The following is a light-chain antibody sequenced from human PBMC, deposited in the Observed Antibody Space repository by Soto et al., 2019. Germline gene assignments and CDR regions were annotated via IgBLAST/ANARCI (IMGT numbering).Light chain of an antibody. V-gene: IGKV2-28*01. Sequence: DIVMTQSPLSLSVTPGEVASISCKCSQSLLHRNGNNYLDWYLQKPGQSPQLLITLASNRASGVPERFSGSGSGTDFILHISRVEAEDVGVYYCIQALQTSFTFGRGTKVDI. CDR1: QSLLHRNGNNY. J-gene: IGKJ3*01. CDR2: LAS. CDR3: IQALQTSFT.